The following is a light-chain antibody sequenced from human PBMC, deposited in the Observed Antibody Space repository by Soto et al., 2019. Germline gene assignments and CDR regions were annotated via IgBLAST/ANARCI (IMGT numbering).Light chain of an antibody. J-gene: IGLJ1*01. CDR1: SSDVGGYDY. CDR2: EVT. Sequence: QSVLTQPPSASGSPGQSVTISCTGTSSDVGGYDYVSWYQQHPGKAPKLMIYEVTIRPSGVSDRFSGSKSGNTASLTVSGLQAEDEADYYCSSYTGGNPSYVLGTGTKLTVL. V-gene: IGLV2-8*01. CDR3: SSYTGGNPSYV.